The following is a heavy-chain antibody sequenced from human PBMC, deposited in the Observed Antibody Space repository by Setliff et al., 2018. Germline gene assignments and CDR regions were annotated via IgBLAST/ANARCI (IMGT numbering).Heavy chain of an antibody. Sequence: SETLSLTCVVSGASLNSADYYWGWIRQPPGKGLEWIGTLYFGGSTHYNPSLKSRVTISVDTSKNQFSLNLSSLTAADTAVYFCARSDWDSSGYYYVDYWGQGTLVTV. V-gene: IGHV4-39*07. CDR2: LYFGGST. D-gene: IGHD3-22*01. CDR1: GASLNSADYY. CDR3: ARSDWDSSGYYYVDY. J-gene: IGHJ4*02.